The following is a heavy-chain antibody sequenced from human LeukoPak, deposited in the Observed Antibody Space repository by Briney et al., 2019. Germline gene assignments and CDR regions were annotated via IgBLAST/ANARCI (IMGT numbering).Heavy chain of an antibody. Sequence: TGGSLRLSCAASGFTFSSYSINWVRQAPGKGLEWVSYISSRSSTINYAGSVKGRFTISRDNAKNSLYLQMNSLRAEDTAVYYCARVDPSGSYSDYWGQGTLVTVSS. J-gene: IGHJ4*02. V-gene: IGHV3-48*01. D-gene: IGHD1-26*01. CDR1: GFTFSSYS. CDR3: ARVDPSGSYSDY. CDR2: ISSRSSTI.